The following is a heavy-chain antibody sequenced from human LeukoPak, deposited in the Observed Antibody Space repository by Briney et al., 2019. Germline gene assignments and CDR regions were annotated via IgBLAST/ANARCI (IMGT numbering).Heavy chain of an antibody. J-gene: IGHJ4*02. V-gene: IGHV3-7*03. CDR2: IKQDGSEK. Sequence: GGSLRLSCAASGFTFGNSWMTWVRQAPGKGLEWVANIKQDGSEKQYVDSVKGRFAISRDNAKKSLYLQINTLRAEDTAVYYCVRGPHIAATSYWGQGTLVTVSS. D-gene: IGHD6-25*01. CDR1: GFTFGNSW. CDR3: VRGPHIAATSY.